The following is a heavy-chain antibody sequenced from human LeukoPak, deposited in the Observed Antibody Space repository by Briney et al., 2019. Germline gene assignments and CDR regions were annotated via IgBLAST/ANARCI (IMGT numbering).Heavy chain of an antibody. J-gene: IGHJ4*02. CDR2: ISSSSSYI. D-gene: IGHD5-24*01. V-gene: IGHV3-21*01. CDR1: GFTFSSYS. Sequence: LGGSLRLSCAASGFTFSSYSMNWVRQAPGKGLEWVSSISSSSSYIYYADSVKGRFTISRDNAKNSLYLQMNSLRAEDTAVYYCARHRSKWLQSSFDYWGQGTLVTVSS. CDR3: ARHRSKWLQSSFDY.